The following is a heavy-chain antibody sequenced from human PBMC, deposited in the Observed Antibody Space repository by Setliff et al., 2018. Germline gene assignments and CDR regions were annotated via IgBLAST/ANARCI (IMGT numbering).Heavy chain of an antibody. CDR2: IYYSGIT. Sequence: SETLSLTCTVSGGSISSSRYYWGWIRQPPGQGLEWIAYIYYSGITYYNPSLKSRVTVSVDTSKNQFSLKLSSVTAADTALYYCARVRSYGSGNYYYYYDMDVWGQGTTVTVSS. J-gene: IGHJ6*02. CDR3: ARVRSYGSGNYYYYYDMDV. D-gene: IGHD3-10*01. V-gene: IGHV4-39*07. CDR1: GGSISSSRYY.